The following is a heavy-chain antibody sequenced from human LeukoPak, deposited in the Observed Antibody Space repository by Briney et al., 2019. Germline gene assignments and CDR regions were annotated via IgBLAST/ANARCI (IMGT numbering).Heavy chain of an antibody. CDR2: ISTSGST. D-gene: IGHD7-27*01. Sequence: SETLSLTCTVSGGSISDYYWSWIRQPAGKGLEWIGRISTSGSTNYNPSLESRVTMSLDTSKNHFSLKLDSVTAADTALYYCARDLGAVWYFDLWGRGTLVTVSS. CDR3: ARDLGAVWYFDL. J-gene: IGHJ2*01. CDR1: GGSISDYY. V-gene: IGHV4-4*07.